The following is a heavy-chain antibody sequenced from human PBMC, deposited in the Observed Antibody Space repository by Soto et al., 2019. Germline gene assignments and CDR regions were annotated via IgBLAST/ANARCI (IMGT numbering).Heavy chain of an antibody. V-gene: IGHV4-59*01. CDR3: ARALGEYTPPPGGWLDP. J-gene: IGHJ5*02. Sequence: NPSETLSLTCTVSGGSISSYYWSWIRQPPGKGLEWIGYIYYSGSTNYNPSLKSRVTISVDTSKNQFSLKLSSVTAADTAVYYCARALGEYTPPPGGWLDPWGQGTLVTVYS. CDR2: IYYSGST. CDR1: GGSISSYY. D-gene: IGHD1-1*01.